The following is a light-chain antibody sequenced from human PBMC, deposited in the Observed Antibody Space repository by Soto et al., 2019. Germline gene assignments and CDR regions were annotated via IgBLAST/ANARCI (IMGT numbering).Light chain of an antibody. Sequence: EIQMTQSPTSLSVSPGERATLSCMASESAGANLAWYQQKPGKAPSLLIHGVSTMDSGIPARFSGSGSGTEFTLTISGLESEDFAVFYCQQNNHTLFSFGHGSLVDIK. J-gene: IGKJ3*01. V-gene: IGKV3-15*01. CDR1: ESAGAN. CDR2: GVS. CDR3: QQNNHTLFS.